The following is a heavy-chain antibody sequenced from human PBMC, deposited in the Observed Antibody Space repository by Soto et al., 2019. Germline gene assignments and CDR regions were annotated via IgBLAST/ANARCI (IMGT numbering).Heavy chain of an antibody. CDR1: GFTFSSYT. V-gene: IGHV3-21*01. Sequence: EVQLVESGGGLVKPGGSLRLSCAASGFTFSSYTMNWVRQAPGKGLEWVSSISSSNNYIYYADSVKGRFTISRDNAKSSLYLQMNRLRAEDTAVYYCARGYCSGGNCYCSDYWGQGTLVTVSS. D-gene: IGHD2-15*01. J-gene: IGHJ4*02. CDR3: ARGYCSGGNCYCSDY. CDR2: ISSSNNYI.